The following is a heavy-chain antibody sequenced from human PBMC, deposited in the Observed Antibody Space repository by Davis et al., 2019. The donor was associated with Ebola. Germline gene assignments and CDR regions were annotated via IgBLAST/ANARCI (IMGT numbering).Heavy chain of an antibody. D-gene: IGHD1-26*01. V-gene: IGHV5-51*01. J-gene: IGHJ5*01. CDR1: GNSFTSYW. CDR2: IYAGDSDT. CDR3: ARRGGSYIRQGFWFDS. Sequence: GESLKISCKGSGNSFTSYWIGWVRQTPGKGLEWMGIIYAGDSDTTYSPSFAGQVSISADRATSTASMWFFSLRPSDTATYYCARRGGSYIRQGFWFDSWGQGTRVTVS.